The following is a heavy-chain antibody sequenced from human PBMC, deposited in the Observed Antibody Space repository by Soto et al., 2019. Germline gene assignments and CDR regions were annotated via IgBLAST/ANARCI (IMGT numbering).Heavy chain of an antibody. J-gene: IGHJ6*02. D-gene: IGHD4-17*01. Sequence: GGSLRLSCAASGFTFSSYAMHWVRQAPGKGLEWVAVISYDGSNKYYADSVKGRFTISRDNSKNTLYLQMNSLRAEDTAVYYCARGGEDYGDSEMNYYYYYGMDVWGQGTTVTVSS. V-gene: IGHV3-30-3*01. CDR2: ISYDGSNK. CDR1: GFTFSSYA. CDR3: ARGGEDYGDSEMNYYYYYGMDV.